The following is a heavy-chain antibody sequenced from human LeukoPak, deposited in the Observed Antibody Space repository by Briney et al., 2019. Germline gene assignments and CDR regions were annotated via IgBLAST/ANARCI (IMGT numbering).Heavy chain of an antibody. CDR3: ARDQTPYY. Sequence: PGGSLRLSCAGSGFTFSSYWMSWVRQAPGKGLEWVANIKQDGSEKYVDSVKGRFTISRDNAKNSLYLQMNSLRAEDTAVYYCARDQTPYYWGQGTLVTISS. CDR1: GFTFSSYW. J-gene: IGHJ4*02. V-gene: IGHV3-7*01. CDR2: IKQDGSEK.